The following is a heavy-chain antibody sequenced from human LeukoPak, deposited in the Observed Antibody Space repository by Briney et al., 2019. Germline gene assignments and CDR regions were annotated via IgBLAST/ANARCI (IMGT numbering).Heavy chain of an antibody. D-gene: IGHD6-19*01. CDR1: GFTISSYY. J-gene: IGHJ4*02. CDR3: AKERSLEIAVAGTIFDY. V-gene: IGHV3-53*01. CDR2: IYHSGNT. Sequence: GGSLRLSCAASGFTISSYYMAWVRQAPGKGLEWVSVIYHSGNTDYADSVKGRFTISRDNSKNTLYLQMNSLRAEDTAVYYCAKERSLEIAVAGTIFDYWGQGTLVTASS.